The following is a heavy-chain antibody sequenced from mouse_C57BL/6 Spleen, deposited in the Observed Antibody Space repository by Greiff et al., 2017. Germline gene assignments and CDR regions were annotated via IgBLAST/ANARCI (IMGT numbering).Heavy chain of an antibody. V-gene: IGHV1-80*01. D-gene: IGHD1-1*01. CDR1: GYAFSSYW. CDR3: ARTYYGSSLYAMDY. Sequence: QVQLQQSGAELVKPGASVKISCKASGYAFSSYWMNWVKQRPGKGLEWIGDIYPGGGYTNYNEKFKGKATLTAYKSSSTAYMQFSSLTSEDSAIYYCARTYYGSSLYAMDYWGQGTSVTVSS. J-gene: IGHJ4*01. CDR2: IYPGGGYT.